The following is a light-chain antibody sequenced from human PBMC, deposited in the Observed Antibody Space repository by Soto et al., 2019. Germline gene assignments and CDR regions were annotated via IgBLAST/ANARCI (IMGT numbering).Light chain of an antibody. CDR3: LSYYKRLTAYV. J-gene: IGLJ1*01. CDR1: SARIGAGCE. CDR2: GNG. Sequence: QSVLPQPPSISGSPGQRVTISCSGTSARIGAGCEVHWYHQLPGTAPKLVVSGNGNRPSGVPDRLSASKSGTSASLAITGLQSEDEGHYYCLSYYKRLTAYVFATGT. V-gene: IGLV1-40*01.